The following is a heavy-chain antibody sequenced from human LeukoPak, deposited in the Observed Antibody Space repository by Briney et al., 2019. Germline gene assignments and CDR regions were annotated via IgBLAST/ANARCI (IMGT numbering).Heavy chain of an antibody. J-gene: IGHJ4*02. D-gene: IGHD2-15*01. Sequence: GGSLRLSCAASEFTFSSYAMSWVRRAPGKGLQWVSTINGRGTNTYYADSVKGRFTISRDNSKNTLFLQMNSLRADDTAVYYCARYCSGGGCYSGFDFWGQGTLVTVSS. CDR3: ARYCSGGGCYSGFDF. CDR2: INGRGTNT. CDR1: EFTFSSYA. V-gene: IGHV3-23*01.